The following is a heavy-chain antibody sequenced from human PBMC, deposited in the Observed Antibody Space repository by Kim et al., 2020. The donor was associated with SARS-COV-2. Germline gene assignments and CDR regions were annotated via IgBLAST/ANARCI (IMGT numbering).Heavy chain of an antibody. V-gene: IGHV1-69*04. J-gene: IGHJ4*02. D-gene: IGHD3-22*01. Sequence: TYAQKCQGRVTITADKATSTAYMELSSLRSEDTAVYYCARESNSGYYPLAWGQGTLVTVSS. CDR3: ARESNSGYYPLA.